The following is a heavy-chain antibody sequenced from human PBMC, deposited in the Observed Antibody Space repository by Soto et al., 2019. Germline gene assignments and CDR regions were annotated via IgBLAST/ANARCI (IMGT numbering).Heavy chain of an antibody. D-gene: IGHD2-2*01. CDR2: IGAAGDT. V-gene: IGHV3-13*01. J-gene: IGHJ6*04. Sequence: QPGGSLRLSCAASGFAFSMYDMHWVRQVAGKGLEWVSAIGAAGDTLYAGSVKGRFSASRENAKNSLYLQMNSLRAGDTAVYYCERDKGLCSSDRCANKIYPFSMDGWGRGTKVTVSS. CDR1: GFAFSMYD. CDR3: ERDKGLCSSDRCANKIYPFSMDG.